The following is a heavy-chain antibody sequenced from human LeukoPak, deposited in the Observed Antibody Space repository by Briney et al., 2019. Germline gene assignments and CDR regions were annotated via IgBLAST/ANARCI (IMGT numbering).Heavy chain of an antibody. Sequence: GGSLRLSCTASGFTFDDYAMHWVRQAPGKGLEWVSGISWSSGSIGYADSVKGRFTISRDNAKNSLYLQMNSLRAEDTAVYYCARVPIALLVYYFDYWGQGTLVTVSS. CDR1: GFTFDDYA. CDR2: ISWSSGSI. D-gene: IGHD1-14*01. V-gene: IGHV3-9*01. CDR3: ARVPIALLVYYFDY. J-gene: IGHJ4*02.